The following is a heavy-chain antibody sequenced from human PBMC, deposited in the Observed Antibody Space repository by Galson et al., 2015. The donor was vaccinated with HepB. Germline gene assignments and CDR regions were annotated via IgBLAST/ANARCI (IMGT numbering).Heavy chain of an antibody. Sequence: SVKVSCKASGYTFTSYGISWVRQAPGQGLEWMGWISAYNGNTNYAQKLQSRVTMTTDTSTSTAYMELRSLRSDDTAVYYCARDLLRALRYFDWLTVDYWGQGTLVTVSS. D-gene: IGHD3-9*01. CDR1: GYTFTSYG. J-gene: IGHJ4*02. V-gene: IGHV1-18*01. CDR3: ARDLLRALRYFDWLTVDY. CDR2: ISAYNGNT.